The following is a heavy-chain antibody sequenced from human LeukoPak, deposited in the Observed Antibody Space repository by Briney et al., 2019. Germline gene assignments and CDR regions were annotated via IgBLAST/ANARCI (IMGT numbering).Heavy chain of an antibody. V-gene: IGHV3-48*04. CDR2: ISLSSGTI. Sequence: TGGSLRLSCAASGFTFSTYAMNWVRQAPGRGREWVSYISLSSGTIYYAASVKGRFTISRDNAKNSLYLQMNSLRAEDTALYYCAKTYRDGDYGYYYYYDMDVWGQGTTVTVAS. J-gene: IGHJ6*02. CDR3: AKTYRDGDYGYYYYYDMDV. D-gene: IGHD4-17*01. CDR1: GFTFSTYA.